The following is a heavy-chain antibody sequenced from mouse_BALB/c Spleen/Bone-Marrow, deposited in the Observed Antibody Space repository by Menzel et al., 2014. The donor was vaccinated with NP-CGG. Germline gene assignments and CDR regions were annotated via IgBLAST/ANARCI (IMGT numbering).Heavy chain of an antibody. CDR2: IYPVNVHA. Sequence: QVQLKQSGPELVKPGASVRISCKASGYTFTNYYIHWVEQRPGQGLEWIGWIYPVNVHANFNEKFRGKATLTADKSSSTAYMQLSSLTSEDSAVYFCARWLLPYYAMDYWGQGTSVTVSS. CDR1: GYTFTNYY. V-gene: IGHV1S56*01. J-gene: IGHJ4*01. CDR3: ARWLLPYYAMDY. D-gene: IGHD2-3*01.